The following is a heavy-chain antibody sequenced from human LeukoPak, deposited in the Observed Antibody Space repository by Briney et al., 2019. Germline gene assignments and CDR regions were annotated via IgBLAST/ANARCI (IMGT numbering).Heavy chain of an antibody. Sequence: ASVKVSCKASGYTFTGYYMHWVRQAPGQGLEWMGWINPNSGGTNYAQKFQGRVTMTRDTSISTAYMELSRLRSDDTAVYYCARDHEPMGAYYYYMDVWGKGTTVTISS. CDR2: INPNSGGT. CDR1: GYTFTGYY. J-gene: IGHJ6*03. V-gene: IGHV1-2*02. CDR3: ARDHEPMGAYYYYMDV. D-gene: IGHD3-10*01.